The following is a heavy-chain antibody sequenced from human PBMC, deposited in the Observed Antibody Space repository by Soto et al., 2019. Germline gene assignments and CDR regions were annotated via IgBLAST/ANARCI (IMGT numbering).Heavy chain of an antibody. Sequence: SETLSLTCTVSGGSISSSSYYWGWIRQPPGKGLEWIGSIYYSGSTYCNPSLKSRVTISVDTSKNQFSLKLSSVTAADTAVYYCARRAALYFESATYFDYWGQGTLVTVSS. V-gene: IGHV4-39*01. CDR2: IYYSGST. CDR1: GGSISSSSYY. CDR3: ARRAALYFESATYFDY. J-gene: IGHJ4*02. D-gene: IGHD3-9*01.